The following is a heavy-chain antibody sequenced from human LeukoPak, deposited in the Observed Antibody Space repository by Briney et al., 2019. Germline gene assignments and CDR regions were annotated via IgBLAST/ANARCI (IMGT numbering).Heavy chain of an antibody. V-gene: IGHV4-38-2*02. Sequence: KSSETLSLTCTVSGYSITSGYYWGWIRQPPGKGLEWIGNIYHSGSTYYNPSLKSRVTISVDTSKNQFSLRLNSVTAADTAVYYCAREWAYWGQGTPVTVSS. J-gene: IGHJ4*02. CDR1: GYSITSGYY. CDR3: AREWAY. CDR2: IYHSGST.